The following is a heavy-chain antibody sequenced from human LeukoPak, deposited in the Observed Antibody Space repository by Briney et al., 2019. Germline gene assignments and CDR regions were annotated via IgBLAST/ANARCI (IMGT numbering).Heavy chain of an antibody. CDR2: ITATSSST. CDR3: AKGRGFRVWDPWDN. CDR1: GFTFSSYG. D-gene: IGHD3-16*01. Sequence: GGSLRLSCAASGFTFSSYGMSWVRQAPGKGLEWVSAITATSSSTHDADSVQGRFTISRDNSKNTLYLQMNSLRPEDTAIYYCAKGRGFRVWDPWDNWGQGTLITVSS. J-gene: IGHJ4*02. V-gene: IGHV3-23*01.